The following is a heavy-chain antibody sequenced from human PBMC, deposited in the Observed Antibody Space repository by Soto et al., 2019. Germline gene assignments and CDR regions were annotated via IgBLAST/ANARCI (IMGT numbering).Heavy chain of an antibody. V-gene: IGHV4-31*03. CDR2: IYYSGST. D-gene: IGHD6-19*01. Sequence: QVQLQESGPGLVKPSQTLSLTCTVSGGSISSVGYYRSWIRPHPGKGLEWIGYIYYSGSTYYTPARKSRDTISVDTSKNQYSLKLSSVTAADKAVYYCARAPQGWLGGGDAFDIWGQGTMVTVSS. CDR1: GGSISSVGYY. J-gene: IGHJ3*02. CDR3: ARAPQGWLGGGDAFDI.